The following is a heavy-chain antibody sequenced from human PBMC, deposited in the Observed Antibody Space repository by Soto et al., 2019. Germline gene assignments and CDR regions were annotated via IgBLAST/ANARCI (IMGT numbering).Heavy chain of an antibody. CDR1: GGSISSGDYY. Sequence: SETLSLTCTVSGGSISSGDYYWSWVRQPPGKGLEWIGYIYYSGSTYYNPSLKSRVTISVDTSKNQFSLKLSSVTAADTAVYYCASVGRPTVVTLDYWGQGTLVTVSS. V-gene: IGHV4-30-4*01. D-gene: IGHD4-17*01. J-gene: IGHJ4*02. CDR3: ASVGRPTVVTLDY. CDR2: IYYSGST.